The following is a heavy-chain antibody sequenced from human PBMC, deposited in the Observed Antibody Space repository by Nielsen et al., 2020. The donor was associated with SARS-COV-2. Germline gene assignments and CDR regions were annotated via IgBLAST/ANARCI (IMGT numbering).Heavy chain of an antibody. CDR3: ARVYYPDSSGYYQPVY. D-gene: IGHD3-22*01. CDR1: GFTFDDYG. CDR2: INWNGGST. J-gene: IGHJ4*02. Sequence: GESLKISCAASGFTFDDYGMSWVRQAPGKGLEWVSGINWNGGSTGYAESVKGRFTISRDNAKNYLYLQMNSLRAEDTALYHCARVYYPDSSGYYQPVYWGQGTLVTVSS. V-gene: IGHV3-20*01.